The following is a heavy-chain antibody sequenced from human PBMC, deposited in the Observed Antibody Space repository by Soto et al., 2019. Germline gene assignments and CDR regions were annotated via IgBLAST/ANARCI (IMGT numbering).Heavy chain of an antibody. Sequence: SVKVSCKASGGTFSSYAISWVRQAPGQGLEWMGGIIPIFGTANYAQKFQGRVTITADESTSTAYMELSSLRSEDTAIYYCARHHYTTRGGLSFGELLPWFESWGKGALVTVDS. CDR2: IIPIFGTA. V-gene: IGHV1-69*13. J-gene: IGHJ5*01. CDR1: GGTFSSYA. CDR3: ARHHYTTRGGLSFGELLPWFES. D-gene: IGHD3-10*01.